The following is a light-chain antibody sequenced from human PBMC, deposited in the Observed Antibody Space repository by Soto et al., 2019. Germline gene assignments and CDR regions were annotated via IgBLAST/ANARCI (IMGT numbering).Light chain of an antibody. Sequence: QSALTQPPSVSGSPGQSVTISCTGTSSDVGSYNRVSWYQQSPGTAPKLMIYEVSNRPSGVSDRFSGSKSGNTASLTISGLQAEDEADYFCQSYDSGFGGLVFGGGTQLTVL. CDR3: QSYDSGFGGLV. CDR2: EVS. V-gene: IGLV2-18*02. J-gene: IGLJ3*02. CDR1: SSDVGSYNR.